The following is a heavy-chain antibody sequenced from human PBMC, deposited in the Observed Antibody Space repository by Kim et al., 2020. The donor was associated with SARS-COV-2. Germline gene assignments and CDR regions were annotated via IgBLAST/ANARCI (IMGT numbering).Heavy chain of an antibody. D-gene: IGHD3-16*01. V-gene: IGHV4-39*01. J-gene: IGHJ4*02. Sequence: PSLRCRVTISVDTSKNQFSLKLNSVTAADTAVYYCARRRGTQKGGNFYFDYWGQGTLVTVSS. CDR3: ARRRGTQKGGNFYFDY.